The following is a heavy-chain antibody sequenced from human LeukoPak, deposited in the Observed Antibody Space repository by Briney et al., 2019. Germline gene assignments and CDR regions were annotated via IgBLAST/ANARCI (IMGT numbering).Heavy chain of an antibody. CDR3: AAQYSGYVRLDY. J-gene: IGHJ4*02. V-gene: IGHV4-4*02. D-gene: IGHD5-12*01. Sequence: SGTLSLTCGVSGGSISSTNWWTWVRQPPGEGLEWIGEISHSGSTNYNPSLKSRVTISVDTSKNQFSLKLSSVTAADTAVYYCAAQYSGYVRLDYWGQGTLVTVSS. CDR1: GGSISSTNW. CDR2: ISHSGST.